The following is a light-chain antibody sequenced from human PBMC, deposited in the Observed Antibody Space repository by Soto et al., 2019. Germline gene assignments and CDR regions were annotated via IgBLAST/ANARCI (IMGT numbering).Light chain of an antibody. CDR3: QLWDSSSDHWV. Sequence: SYVLTQPPSVSVAPGQTARITCGGNNIGSKSVHWYQQKPGQAPVLVVYDDNDRPSGIPERFSGSNSGNTATLTISRVEAGDEADYYCQLWDSSSDHWVFGGGTQLTVL. CDR1: NIGSKS. J-gene: IGLJ3*02. CDR2: DDN. V-gene: IGLV3-21*02.